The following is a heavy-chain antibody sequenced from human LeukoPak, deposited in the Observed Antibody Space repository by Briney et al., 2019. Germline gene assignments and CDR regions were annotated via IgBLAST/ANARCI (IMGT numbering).Heavy chain of an antibody. Sequence: PGGSLRLSCAASGFTFSSYWMSWVRQAPGRGLEWVANIKQDSGEKYYVDSVKGRFTISRDNAKTSVFLQMSSLRVEDTAVYYCARDLGVPWQQEQAPVEYFHQWGQGALVTVSS. V-gene: IGHV3-7*01. CDR1: GFTFSSYW. CDR2: IKQDSGEK. CDR3: ARDLGVPWQQEQAPVEYFHQ. J-gene: IGHJ1*01. D-gene: IGHD6-13*01.